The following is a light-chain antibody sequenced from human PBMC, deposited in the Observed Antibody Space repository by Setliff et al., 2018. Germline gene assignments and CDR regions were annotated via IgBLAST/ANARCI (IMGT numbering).Light chain of an antibody. Sequence: SYELTQPPSVSVAPGKTARITCGGNNIGSKSVHWXXXXXXXXXXXXIYXXXXRPSGIPERFSGSNSGNTATLTISRVEAGDEADYYCQVWDSSSDHPGVFGTGTKVTVL. V-gene: IGLV3-21*04. CDR3: QVWDSSSDHPGV. CDR1: NIGSKS. J-gene: IGLJ1*01. CDR2: XXX.